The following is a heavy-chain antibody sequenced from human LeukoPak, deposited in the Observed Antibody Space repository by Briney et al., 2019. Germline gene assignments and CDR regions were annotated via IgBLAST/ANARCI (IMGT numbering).Heavy chain of an antibody. J-gene: IGHJ4*02. D-gene: IGHD3-3*01. CDR1: GYSFTSYA. Sequence: ASVKVSCKASGYSFTSYAIHWVRQAPGQRLEWMGWINGGNGNTEYSEKFQGRVTIIRDTSARTAYMELSSLRSEDTAVYYCARDQGYDFWSKYPFDYWGQGTLVTVSS. V-gene: IGHV1-3*01. CDR2: INGGNGNT. CDR3: ARDQGYDFWSKYPFDY.